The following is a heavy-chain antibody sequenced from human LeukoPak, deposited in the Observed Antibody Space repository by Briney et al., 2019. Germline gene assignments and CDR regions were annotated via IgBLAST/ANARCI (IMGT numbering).Heavy chain of an antibody. CDR2: ISAYNGNT. Sequence: GASVNVSCKASGYTFTSYGISWVRQAPGQGLEWMGWISAYNGNTNYAQKLQGRVTMTTDTSTSTAYMELRSLRSDDTAVYYCARDQVVATLAHFDYWGQGTLVTVSS. CDR3: ARDQVVATLAHFDY. CDR1: GYTFTSYG. V-gene: IGHV1-18*01. J-gene: IGHJ4*02. D-gene: IGHD5-12*01.